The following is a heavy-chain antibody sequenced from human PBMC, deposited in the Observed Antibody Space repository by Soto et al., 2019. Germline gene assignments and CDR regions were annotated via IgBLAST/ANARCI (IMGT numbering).Heavy chain of an antibody. D-gene: IGHD6-13*01. CDR2: IRHTSGGT. CDR1: GFTFSNYA. Sequence: GGSLRLSCVASGFTFSNYAMSWVRQAPGRGLECVSSIRHTSGGTYYADSVRGRFTISRDNFKSTLYLQMDSLRAEDTAVYFCAKVIDNNSWFFDYWGRGALVTVSS. J-gene: IGHJ4*02. V-gene: IGHV3-23*01. CDR3: AKVIDNNSWFFDY.